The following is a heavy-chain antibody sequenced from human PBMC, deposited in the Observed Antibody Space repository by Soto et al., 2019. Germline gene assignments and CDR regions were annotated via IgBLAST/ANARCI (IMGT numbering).Heavy chain of an antibody. CDR1: GGSISTYY. Sequence: SETLSLTCTVSGGSISTYYCCWSRQHPGKGMEWMGYIYNNGSTSYNPTLKIRITISVDIDKYQFYVKLRLVTAADTDVDFCSSVYSSGSPDDLDVWGQGATVTVSS. V-gene: IGHV4-59*12. J-gene: IGHJ6*02. CDR3: SSVYSSGSPDDLDV. CDR2: IYNNGST. D-gene: IGHD3-10*01.